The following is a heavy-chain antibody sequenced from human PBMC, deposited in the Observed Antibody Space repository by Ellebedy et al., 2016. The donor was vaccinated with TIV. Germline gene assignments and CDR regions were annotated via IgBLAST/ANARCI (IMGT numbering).Heavy chain of an antibody. J-gene: IGHJ4*02. CDR2: IRIDGSNK. CDR3: ARDRWPYFFDC. V-gene: IGHV3-30*02. Sequence: GESLKISCAASGFSFRSYGMHWVRQAPGKGLEWVAFIRIDGSNKYYTDSVEGRFTISRDNSKNIVYLQTNSLRAEDTAVYYCARDRWPYFFDCWGQGTLVTVSS. D-gene: IGHD4-23*01. CDR1: GFSFRSYG.